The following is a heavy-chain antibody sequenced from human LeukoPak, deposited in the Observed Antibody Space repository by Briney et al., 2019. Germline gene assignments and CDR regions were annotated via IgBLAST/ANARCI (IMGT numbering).Heavy chain of an antibody. CDR2: IIPIFGTA. V-gene: IGHV1-69*01. J-gene: IGHJ5*02. Sequence: SVKVSCKASGGTLSSYAISWARQAPGQGLEWMGEIIPIFGTANYAQKFQGRVTTTADESTSTAYMELSSLRSEDTAVYCCARDPGYSYGLNWFDPWGEGTLVTVSS. D-gene: IGHD5-18*01. CDR1: GGTLSSYA. CDR3: ARDPGYSYGLNWFDP.